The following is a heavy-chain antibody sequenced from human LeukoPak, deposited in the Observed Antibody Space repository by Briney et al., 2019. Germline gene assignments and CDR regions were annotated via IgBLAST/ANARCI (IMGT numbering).Heavy chain of an antibody. V-gene: IGHV3-7*01. Sequence: GGSLRPSCVASGFTISPYWMSWVRQAPGKGLEWVANIKEDGSEKYYVDSVKGRFTISRDNAKNSLYLQVSDLRAEDTAVYYCARDWPGTSYWGQGTLVTVSS. J-gene: IGHJ4*02. CDR3: ARDWPGTSY. CDR1: GFTISPYW. D-gene: IGHD1-14*01. CDR2: IKEDGSEK.